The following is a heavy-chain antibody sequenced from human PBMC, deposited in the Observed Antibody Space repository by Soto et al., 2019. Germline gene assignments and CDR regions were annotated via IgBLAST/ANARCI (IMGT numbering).Heavy chain of an antibody. D-gene: IGHD6-19*01. Sequence: EVQLVESGGGLVQPGGSLRLSCAASGFTFSSYSMNWVRQAPGKGLEWVSYISSSSSTIYYADSVKGRFTISRDNAKNSLYLQMNSLRDEDTAVYYCARDRRSSGWYQKWFDPWGQGTLVTVSS. CDR1: GFTFSSYS. CDR3: ARDRRSSGWYQKWFDP. J-gene: IGHJ5*02. CDR2: ISSSSSTI. V-gene: IGHV3-48*02.